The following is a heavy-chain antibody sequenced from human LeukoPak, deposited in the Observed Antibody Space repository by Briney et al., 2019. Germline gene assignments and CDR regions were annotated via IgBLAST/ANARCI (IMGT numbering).Heavy chain of an antibody. V-gene: IGHV4-39*01. D-gene: IGHD6-19*01. J-gene: IGHJ4*02. Sequence: SETLSLTCTVSGGSISSSSYYWGWIRQPPGKGLEWIGSIYYSGSTYYNPSLKSRVTISVDTSKNQFSLKLSSVTAADTAVYYCARGKYSSGWYYLDYWGRGTLVTVSS. CDR3: ARGKYSSGWYYLDY. CDR1: GGSISSSSYY. CDR2: IYYSGST.